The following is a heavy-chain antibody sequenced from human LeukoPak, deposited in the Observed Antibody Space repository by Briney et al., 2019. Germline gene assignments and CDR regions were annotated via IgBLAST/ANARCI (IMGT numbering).Heavy chain of an antibody. CDR3: ARDRYDSSGYVPSDFDY. V-gene: IGHV3-23*01. D-gene: IGHD3-22*01. CDR1: GFTFSSYA. J-gene: IGHJ4*02. Sequence: GGSLRLSCAASGFTFSSYAMSWVRQAPGKGLEWVSAISGSGGSTYYADSVKGRFTISRDNSKNTLYLQMNSLRAEDTAVYYCARDRYDSSGYVPSDFDYWGQGTLVTVSS. CDR2: ISGSGGST.